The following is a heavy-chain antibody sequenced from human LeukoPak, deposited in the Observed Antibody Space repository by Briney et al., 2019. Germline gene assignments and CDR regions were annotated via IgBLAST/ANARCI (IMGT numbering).Heavy chain of an antibody. D-gene: IGHD2-2*01. Sequence: GGSLRLSCAASGFTFDDYGMSWVRQVPGKGLEWVSGINWNGRSTVYADSVKGRFTISRDIAKNSLYLQMNSLRAEDTALYYCARVRYCSNTNCYSNAFDIWGQGTMVTVSS. J-gene: IGHJ3*02. CDR1: GFTFDDYG. CDR2: INWNGRST. V-gene: IGHV3-20*04. CDR3: ARVRYCSNTNCYSNAFDI.